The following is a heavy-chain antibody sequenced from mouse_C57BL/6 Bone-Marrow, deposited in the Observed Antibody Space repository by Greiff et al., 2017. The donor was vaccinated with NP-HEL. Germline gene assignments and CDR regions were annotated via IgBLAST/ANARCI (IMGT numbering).Heavy chain of an antibody. CDR1: GFTFSDYG. CDR3: ARGGWLLRAMDY. CDR2: ISNLAYSI. V-gene: IGHV5-15*04. D-gene: IGHD2-3*01. J-gene: IGHJ4*01. Sequence: EVKLVESGGGLVQPGGSLKLSCAASGFTFSDYGMAWVRQAPRKGPEWVAFISNLAYSIYYADTVTGRFTISRENAKNTLYLERSSLRSEDTAMYYCARGGWLLRAMDYWGQGTSVTVSS.